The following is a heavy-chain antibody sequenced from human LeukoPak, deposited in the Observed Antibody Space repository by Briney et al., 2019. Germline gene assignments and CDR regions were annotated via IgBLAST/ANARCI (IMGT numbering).Heavy chain of an antibody. CDR2: INTYNGFS. CDR3: ARDRYDVGIAFDF. V-gene: IGHV1-18*01. D-gene: IGHD3-9*01. CDR1: GYSFTSSG. J-gene: IGHJ3*01. Sequence: ASVKVSCKTSGYSFTSSGITWVRQAPGQGLEWMGWINTYNGFSKYARKLQGRLTMTTDTSATTAYMELRSLKSDDTAVYYCARDRYDVGIAFDFWGQGTMVTVSS.